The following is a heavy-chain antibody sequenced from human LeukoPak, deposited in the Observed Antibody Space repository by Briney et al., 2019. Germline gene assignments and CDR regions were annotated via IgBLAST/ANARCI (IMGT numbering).Heavy chain of an antibody. CDR2: TYYRSKWYN. D-gene: IGHD3-22*01. J-gene: IGHJ4*02. Sequence: SQTLSLTCAISGDSVSSNSAAWNWIRQSPSRGLEWLGRTYYRSKWYNDYAVSVKSRITINPDTSKNQFSLQLNSVTPEDTAVYYCAREYYYDSSGPYYFDYWGQGTLVTVSS. CDR1: GDSVSSNSAA. CDR3: AREYYYDSSGPYYFDY. V-gene: IGHV6-1*01.